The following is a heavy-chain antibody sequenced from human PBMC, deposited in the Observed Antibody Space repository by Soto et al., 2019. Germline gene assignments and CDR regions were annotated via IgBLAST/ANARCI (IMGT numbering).Heavy chain of an antibody. V-gene: IGHV4-39*01. CDR2: IYYSGNT. D-gene: IGHD3-10*01. Sequence: SETLSLTCTVSRGSISSGTYYWGWIRQPPGKGLEWIGSIYYSGNTYYNPSLKSRVTISVDTSKNQFSLKLSSVTAADTAVYYCARHPPGLLLKGYVDYWGQGTLVTVS. CDR3: ARHPPGLLLKGYVDY. CDR1: RGSISSGTYY. J-gene: IGHJ4*02.